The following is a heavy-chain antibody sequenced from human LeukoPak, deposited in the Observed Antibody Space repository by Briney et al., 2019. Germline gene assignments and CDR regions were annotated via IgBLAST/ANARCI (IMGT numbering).Heavy chain of an antibody. D-gene: IGHD3-10*01. J-gene: IGHJ4*02. CDR1: EFSVGSNY. CDR3: ARGPGKASFDY. CDR2: IYSGGST. Sequence: PGGSLRLSCAASEFSVGSNYMTWVRQAPGKGLEWVSLIYSGGSTYYADSVKGRFTISRDNSKNTLYLQMNSLRAEDTAVYYCARGPGKASFDYWGQGTLVTVSS. V-gene: IGHV3-66*01.